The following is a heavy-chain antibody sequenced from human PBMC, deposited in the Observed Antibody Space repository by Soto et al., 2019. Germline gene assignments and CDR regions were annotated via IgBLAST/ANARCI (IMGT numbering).Heavy chain of an antibody. D-gene: IGHD1-20*01. V-gene: IGHV1-8*01. CDR2: MNPNSGNT. CDR3: ARNYNWNYYYYYYMDV. J-gene: IGHJ6*03. CDR1: GYTFTIYD. Sequence: ASVKVSCKASGYTFTIYDINWVRQATGQGLEWMGWMNPNSGNTAYAQKFQGRVTMTRNTSINTAYMELSSLRSEDTAVYYCARNYNWNYYYYYYMDVWGKGTTVTVSS.